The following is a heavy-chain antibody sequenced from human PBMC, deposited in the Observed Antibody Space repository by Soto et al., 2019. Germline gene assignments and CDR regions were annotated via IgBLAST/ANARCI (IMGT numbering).Heavy chain of an antibody. CDR3: ARLVHETLTGYSYNYHYMDV. J-gene: IGHJ6*03. D-gene: IGHD3-9*01. CDR2: VHHAGYT. CDR1: GASITSFY. Sequence: SETLSLTCAVSGASITSFYWSWIRRPPGKGLEWIGYVHHAGYTNYNPSLKSRASISTDTSRNQFSLRLSSVTAADTAVYYCARLVHETLTGYSYNYHYMDVWGKGTTVTVSS. V-gene: IGHV4-59*08.